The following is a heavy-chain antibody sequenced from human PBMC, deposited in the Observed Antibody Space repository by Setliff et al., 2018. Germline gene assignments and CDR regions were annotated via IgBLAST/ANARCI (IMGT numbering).Heavy chain of an antibody. D-gene: IGHD6-13*01. CDR3: ARDPRIAAAGHVDY. V-gene: IGHV1-18*04. J-gene: IGHJ4*02. Sequence: ASVKVSCKTSGYDFTSYSVTWVRQAPGQGLEWLGWISTFNGNTYYAQNMQDRVTLTTDKSTDTAYLELRSLRSDDTAVYYCARDPRIAAAGHVDYWGQGTLVTVSS. CDR1: GYDFTSYS. CDR2: ISTFNGNT.